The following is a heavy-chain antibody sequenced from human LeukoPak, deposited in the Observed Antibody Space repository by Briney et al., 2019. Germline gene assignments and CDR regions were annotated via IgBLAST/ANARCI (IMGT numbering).Heavy chain of an antibody. CDR1: GFTFSSYS. CDR3: AGSSSWYGYYYYGIDV. V-gene: IGHV3-48*01. D-gene: IGHD6-13*01. J-gene: IGHJ6*02. Sequence: PGGSLRLSCAASGFTFSSYSMNWVRQAPGKGLEWVSYISSSSSTVYYADSVKGRFTISRDNAKNSLYLQMNSLRAEDTAVYYCAGSSSWYGYYYYGIDVWGQGTTVTVSS. CDR2: ISSSSSTV.